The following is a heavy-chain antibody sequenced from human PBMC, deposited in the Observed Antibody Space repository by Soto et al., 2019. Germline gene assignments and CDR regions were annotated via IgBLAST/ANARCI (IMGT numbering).Heavy chain of an antibody. J-gene: IGHJ4*02. V-gene: IGHV4-59*01. CDR2: IYHSGST. Sequence: SETLSLTCTVSGDYFSTYGWTWIRQPPGKGLEWIGYIYHSGSTKYNPSLKSRVTISVDTSKNQFSLNLSSVTAADTAVYYCARAAGDYFDYWGQGTLVTVSS. CDR1: GDYFSTYG. D-gene: IGHD1-26*01. CDR3: ARAAGDYFDY.